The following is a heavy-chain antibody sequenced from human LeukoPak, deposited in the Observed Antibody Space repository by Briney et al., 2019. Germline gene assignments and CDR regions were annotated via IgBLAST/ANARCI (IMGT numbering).Heavy chain of an antibody. V-gene: IGHV3-74*01. Sequence: GGSLRLSCAASGFTFRNYWMHWVRQAPGKGLAWVSRVDSDGTDTIYADSVKGRCTISRDNAKNTVFLQMNSLTVEDTGVYYCAKVASAVGGNWFDPWGQGTLVTVSS. D-gene: IGHD6-19*01. J-gene: IGHJ5*02. CDR3: AKVASAVGGNWFDP. CDR2: VDSDGTDT. CDR1: GFTFRNYW.